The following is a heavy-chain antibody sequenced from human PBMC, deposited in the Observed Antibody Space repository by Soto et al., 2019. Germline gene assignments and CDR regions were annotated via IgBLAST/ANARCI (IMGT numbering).Heavy chain of an antibody. V-gene: IGHV1-3*01. D-gene: IGHD3-22*01. CDR1: GYTFTSYA. CDR3: ARAFYDSSGYYLGSVAFDI. Sequence: ASVKVSCKASGYTFTSYAMHWVRQAPGQRLEWMGWINAGNGNTKYSQKFQGRVTITRDTSASTAYMELRSLRSDDTAVYYCARAFYDSSGYYLGSVAFDIWGQGTMVTVSS. J-gene: IGHJ3*02. CDR2: INAGNGNT.